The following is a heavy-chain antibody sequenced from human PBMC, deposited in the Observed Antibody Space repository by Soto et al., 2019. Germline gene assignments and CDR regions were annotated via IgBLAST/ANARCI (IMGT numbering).Heavy chain of an antibody. CDR3: AKSDILTGYYHDAFDI. Sequence: EVQLLESGGGLVQPGGSLRLSCAASGFTFSSYAMSWVRQAPGKGLEWVSAISGSGGSTYYADSVKGRFTISRDNSKNTLYLQMNSLRAEDTAVYYCAKSDILTGYYHDAFDIWGQGTMVTVSS. V-gene: IGHV3-23*01. CDR1: GFTFSSYA. J-gene: IGHJ3*02. CDR2: ISGSGGST. D-gene: IGHD3-9*01.